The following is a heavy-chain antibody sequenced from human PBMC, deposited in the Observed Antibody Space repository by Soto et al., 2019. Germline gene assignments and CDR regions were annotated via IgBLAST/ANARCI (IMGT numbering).Heavy chain of an antibody. Sequence: GGSLRLSCAASGFTFTTYAMTWVRQAPGKGLEWVSSIITGSGSTYYADSVKGRFTISRDITKSTLYLQMNSLRAEDTAVYYCAEIAAPLYYYYGMDVWGQGTTVTVSS. V-gene: IGHV3-23*01. CDR3: AEIAAPLYYYYGMDV. D-gene: IGHD6-6*01. J-gene: IGHJ6*02. CDR2: IITGSGST. CDR1: GFTFTTYA.